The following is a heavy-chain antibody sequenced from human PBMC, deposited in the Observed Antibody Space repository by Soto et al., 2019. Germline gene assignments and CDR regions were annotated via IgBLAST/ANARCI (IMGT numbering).Heavy chain of an antibody. CDR1: GFSFSSYA. Sequence: QVRLGESGGGVVQPGRSLRLSCTASGFSFSSYAMYWFRQPPGKGLERVAVISHDGINKHYADSVKGRVTVSIDNSKHSLDLQLNSLRGEDTAMYYCARDMYSSDYFVKWFEPWGQGTLVTVSS. J-gene: IGHJ5*02. V-gene: IGHV3-30-3*01. D-gene: IGHD6-19*01. CDR2: ISHDGINK. CDR3: ARDMYSSDYFVKWFEP.